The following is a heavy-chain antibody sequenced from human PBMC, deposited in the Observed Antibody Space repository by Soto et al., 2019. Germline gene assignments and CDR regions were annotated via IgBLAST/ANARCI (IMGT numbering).Heavy chain of an antibody. V-gene: IGHV3-30*18. CDR1: GFTFSSYG. CDR2: ISYDGRNK. J-gene: IGHJ4*02. CDR3: AKDYQQLRTLYYFDY. D-gene: IGHD2-2*01. Sequence: QVQLVESGGGVVQPGRSLRLSCAASGFTFSSYGMHWVRQAPGKGLEWVAVISYDGRNKYYADSVKGRFTISRDNSKNTLYLQMNSLRAEDTAVYYCAKDYQQLRTLYYFDYWGQGTLVTVSS.